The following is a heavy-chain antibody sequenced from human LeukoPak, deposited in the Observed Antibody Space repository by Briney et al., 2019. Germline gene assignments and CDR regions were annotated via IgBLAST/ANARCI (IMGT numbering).Heavy chain of an antibody. Sequence: SETLSLTCTVSGGSISSYYWSWIRQPAGKGLEWIGRIYTSGSTNYNPSLKSRVTISVDKSKNQFSLKLSSVTAADTAVYYCARDRHYDFWSGSQTPYYYYMDVWGKGTTDTVSS. CDR2: IYTSGST. CDR1: GGSISSYY. V-gene: IGHV4-4*07. CDR3: ARDRHYDFWSGSQTPYYYYMDV. J-gene: IGHJ6*03. D-gene: IGHD3-3*01.